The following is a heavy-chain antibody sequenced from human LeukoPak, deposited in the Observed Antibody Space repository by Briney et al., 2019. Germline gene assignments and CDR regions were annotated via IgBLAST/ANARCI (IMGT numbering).Heavy chain of an antibody. J-gene: IGHJ4*02. CDR3: ARHPQIVGATKTEFDY. CDR1: GGSISSYY. Sequence: PSETLSLTCTVSGGSISSYYWSWIRQPPGKGLEWIGYIYYSGSTNYNPSLKSRVTISVDTSKNQFSLKLSSVTAADTAVYYCARHPQIVGATKTEFDYWGQGTLVTVSS. CDR2: IYYSGST. V-gene: IGHV4-59*08. D-gene: IGHD1-26*01.